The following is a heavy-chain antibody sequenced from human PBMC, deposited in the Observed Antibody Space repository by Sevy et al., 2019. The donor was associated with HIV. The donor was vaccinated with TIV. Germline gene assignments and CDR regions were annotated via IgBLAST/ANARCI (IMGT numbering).Heavy chain of an antibody. CDR2: FYYTGST. D-gene: IGHD3-3*01. V-gene: IGHV4-59*01. J-gene: IGHJ6*02. CDR1: GGSISPYY. CDR3: ARQGGVVDYGMDV. Sequence: SETLSLTCTVSGGSISPYYWSWIRQPPGKGLEWVGYFYYTGSTNYNPSLEGRATISVDASKNQFFLKLTSVTAADTAVYYCARQGGVVDYGMDVWGQVTTVTVSS.